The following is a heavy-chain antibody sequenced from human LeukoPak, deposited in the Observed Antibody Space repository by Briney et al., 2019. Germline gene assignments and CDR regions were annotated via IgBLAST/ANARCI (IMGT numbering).Heavy chain of an antibody. CDR1: GGSFSGYY. V-gene: IGHV4-34*01. CDR3: ARDRGYSYGNWFDP. Sequence: SETLSLTCAVYGGSFSGYYWSWIRQPPGKGLEWIGEINHSGSTNYNPSLKSRVTISVDTSKNQFSLTLSSVTAADTAVYYCARDRGYSYGNWFDPWGQGTLVTVSS. J-gene: IGHJ5*02. D-gene: IGHD5-18*01. CDR2: INHSGST.